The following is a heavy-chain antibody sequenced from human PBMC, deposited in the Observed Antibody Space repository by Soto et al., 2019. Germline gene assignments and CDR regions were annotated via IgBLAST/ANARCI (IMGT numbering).Heavy chain of an antibody. CDR3: ARAVAAGDY. Sequence: EVQLVESGGGLVQPGGSLRLSCAASGFTFSSYSMNWVRQAPGKGLEWVSYISSSSYTIYYADSVKGRFTISRENAKNSLYLQMNSLRAEDTAVYYCARAVAAGDYWGQGTLVSVSS. J-gene: IGHJ4*02. D-gene: IGHD3-10*01. CDR2: ISSSSYTI. V-gene: IGHV3-48*01. CDR1: GFTFSSYS.